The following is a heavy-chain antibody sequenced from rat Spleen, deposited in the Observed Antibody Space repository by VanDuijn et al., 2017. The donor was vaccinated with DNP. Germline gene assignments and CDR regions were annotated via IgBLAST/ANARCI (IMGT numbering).Heavy chain of an antibody. CDR2: ISYSGST. CDR1: GYSITSNY. J-gene: IGHJ3*01. CDR3: ASGGAGIWFAY. V-gene: IGHV3-1*01. Sequence: ELQLQESGPGLVKPAQSLSLTCSVTGYSITSNYWAWIRKFPGNKMEWMGYISYSGSTSYNPSLKSRISITRDTSKNQFFLQLNSVTTEDTATYYCASGGAGIWFAYWGQGTLVTVSS. D-gene: IGHD4-2*01.